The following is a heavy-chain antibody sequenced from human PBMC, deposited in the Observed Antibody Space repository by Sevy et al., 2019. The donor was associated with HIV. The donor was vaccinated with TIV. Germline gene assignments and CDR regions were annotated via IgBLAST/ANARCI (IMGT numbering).Heavy chain of an antibody. CDR1: GFTFSSYA. Sequence: GGSLRLSCVASGFTFSSYAMSWVRQAPGKGLEWVSAISGSGGSTYYADSVKGRFTISRDNSKNTLYLQMNSLRAEDTAVYYCAKDRVGLITFGGVLDYWGQGTLVTVSS. V-gene: IGHV3-23*01. D-gene: IGHD3-16*01. CDR2: ISGSGGST. J-gene: IGHJ4*02. CDR3: AKDRVGLITFGGVLDY.